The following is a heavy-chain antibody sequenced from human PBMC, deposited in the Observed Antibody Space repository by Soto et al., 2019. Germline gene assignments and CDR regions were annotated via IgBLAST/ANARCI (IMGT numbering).Heavy chain of an antibody. Sequence: DVQLVESGGGLIQPGESLRLSCAAFGLTISGKKYVAWVRQAPGKGLEWVSALYDVDGSFYADSVTGRFTTSSDSSKPTVYLQMNDLRPDDTAVYYCATWHEREHAFDVLGPGTTVTIAS. V-gene: IGHV3-53*01. CDR2: LYDVDGS. J-gene: IGHJ3*01. CDR3: ATWHEREHAFDV. CDR1: GLTISGKKY. D-gene: IGHD1-1*01.